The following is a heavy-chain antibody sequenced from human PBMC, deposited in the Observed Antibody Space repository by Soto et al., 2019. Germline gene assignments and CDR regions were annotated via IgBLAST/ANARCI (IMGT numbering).Heavy chain of an antibody. Sequence: EVQLVEXGGGLVQPGGSLRLSCAASGFTFSSYWMHWVRQAPGKGLVWVSRINSDGSSTSYADSVKGRFTNXXXXXXXXXXXXXXXXXXXXXXXXXCARASEQWLGEMELRDYWGQGTLVTVSS. CDR2: INSDGSST. V-gene: IGHV3-74*01. CDR1: GFTFSSYW. J-gene: IGHJ4*02. D-gene: IGHD6-19*01. CDR3: ARASEQWLGEMELRDY.